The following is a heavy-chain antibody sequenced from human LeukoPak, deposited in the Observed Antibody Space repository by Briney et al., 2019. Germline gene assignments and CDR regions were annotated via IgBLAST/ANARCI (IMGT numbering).Heavy chain of an antibody. CDR3: ARGSGRYNWFDP. V-gene: IGHV1-69*05. Sequence: SVKVSCKASGGTFSSYAISWVRQAPGQGLEWGGGIIPIFGTANYAQKFQGRVTITTEESTSTAYMEQSSLRSEDTAVYYCARGSGRYNWFDPWGQGTLVTVSS. CDR2: IIPIFGTA. CDR1: GGTFSSYA. J-gene: IGHJ5*02.